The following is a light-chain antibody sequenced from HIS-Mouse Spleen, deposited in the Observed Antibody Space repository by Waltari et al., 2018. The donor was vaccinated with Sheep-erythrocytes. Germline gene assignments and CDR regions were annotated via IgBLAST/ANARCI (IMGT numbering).Light chain of an antibody. Sequence: EIVLIQSPATLSLSPGERATLSCRASQSVSSYLSWYQQKPGQAPRLLIYDASNRATGIPARFSGSGSGTDFTLTISSLEPEDFETYYCQQANSFPITFGQGTRLEIK. J-gene: IGKJ5*01. V-gene: IGKV3-11*01. CDR1: QSVSSY. CDR2: DAS. CDR3: QQANSFPIT.